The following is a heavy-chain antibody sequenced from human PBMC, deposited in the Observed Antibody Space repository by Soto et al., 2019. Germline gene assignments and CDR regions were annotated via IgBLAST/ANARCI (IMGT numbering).Heavy chain of an antibody. CDR2: IKDRSDGETA. Sequence: GGSLRLSCRASGFEISDAWMTWVRQAPGKGLEWVGRIKDRSDGETADYAAPVKGRFVMSRDDSKSTLYLHMSSLKSDDTAVYYCTANDYWGQGPLFTVSS. J-gene: IGHJ4*02. CDR1: GFEISDAW. CDR3: TANDY. V-gene: IGHV3-15*01.